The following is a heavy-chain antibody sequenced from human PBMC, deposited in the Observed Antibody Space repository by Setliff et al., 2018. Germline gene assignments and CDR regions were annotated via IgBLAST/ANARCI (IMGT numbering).Heavy chain of an antibody. CDR2: IQYDGSDK. CDR1: GFLFSSYG. Sequence: PGGSLRLSCAASGFLFSSYGMHWVRQAPGKGLEWVAFIQYDGSDKYYEDSVKGRFTISRDNSKNTVYLQVNSLGGEDTAIYYCTRDRGGASTRDHWGQGTLVTVSS. D-gene: IGHD1-26*01. V-gene: IGHV3-30*02. J-gene: IGHJ4*02. CDR3: TRDRGGASTRDH.